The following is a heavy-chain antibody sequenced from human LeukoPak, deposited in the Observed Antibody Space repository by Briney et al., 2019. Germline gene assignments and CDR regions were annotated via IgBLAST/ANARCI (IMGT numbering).Heavy chain of an antibody. CDR1: GGSINNYY. CDR3: ARDLEAYCSTPTCSVPY. J-gene: IGHJ4*02. V-gene: IGHV4-59*01. CDR2: INHSGNT. D-gene: IGHD2-2*01. Sequence: SETLSLTCTVSGGSINNYYWSWIRQPPGKGLEWLGYINHSGNTDYNPSLKGRVTISVDTSKSQFSLKLSSVTAADTAVYYCARDLEAYCSTPTCSVPYWGQGTLVTVSS.